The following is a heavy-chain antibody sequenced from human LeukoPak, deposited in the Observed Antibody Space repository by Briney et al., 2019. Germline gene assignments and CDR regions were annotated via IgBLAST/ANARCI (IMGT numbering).Heavy chain of an antibody. D-gene: IGHD6-19*01. CDR1: GFTFSSYA. CDR2: ISYDGSNK. CDR3: AKVLSVAGSFDY. Sequence: GGSLRLSCAASGFTFSSYAMHWVRQAPGKGLEWVAVISYDGSNKYYADSVKGRFTISRDNSKNTLYLQMNSLRAEDTAVCYCAKVLSVAGSFDYWGQGTLVTVSS. J-gene: IGHJ4*02. V-gene: IGHV3-30-3*01.